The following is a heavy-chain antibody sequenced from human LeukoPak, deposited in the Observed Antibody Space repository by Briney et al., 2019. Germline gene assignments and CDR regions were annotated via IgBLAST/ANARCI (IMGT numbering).Heavy chain of an antibody. CDR2: INSDGTIT. J-gene: IGHJ3*02. D-gene: IGHD1-1*01. V-gene: IGHV3-74*01. CDR1: GLNFSSHW. CDR3: ARRGGRTRDPQQIPNAFDI. Sequence: PGGSLRLSCAASGLNFSSHWMHWVRQAPGKGLVWVSRINSDGTITNYADSVKGRFTISRDNAKNSLFLQMNSLRAEDTAVYYCARRGGRTRDPQQIPNAFDIWGQGTMVTVSS.